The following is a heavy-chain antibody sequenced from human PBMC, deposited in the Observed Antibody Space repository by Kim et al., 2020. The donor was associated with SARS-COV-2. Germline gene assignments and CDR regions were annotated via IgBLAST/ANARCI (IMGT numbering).Heavy chain of an antibody. Sequence: FQGRVTITADKSTSTAYMELSSLRSEETAVYYCARDSGIVVVPAAFHFDYWGQGTLVTVSS. V-gene: IGHV1-69*04. D-gene: IGHD2-2*01. CDR3: ARDSGIVVVPAAFHFDY. J-gene: IGHJ4*02.